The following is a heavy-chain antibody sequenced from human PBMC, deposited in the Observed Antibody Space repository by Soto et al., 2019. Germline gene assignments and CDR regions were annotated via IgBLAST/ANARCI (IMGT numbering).Heavy chain of an antibody. CDR2: MNPNSGNT. J-gene: IGHJ4*02. CDR3: ASGADYYGSGSYYNGLDY. V-gene: IGHV1-8*01. CDR1: GYTFTSYD. Sequence: QVQLVQSGAEVKKPGASVKVSCKASGYTFTSYDINWVRQATGQGREWMGWMNPNSGNTGYAQKFQGRVTITRNTAISTAYMELRRLRSEDTAVYYCASGADYYGSGSYYNGLDYWGQGTLVTVSS. D-gene: IGHD3-10*01.